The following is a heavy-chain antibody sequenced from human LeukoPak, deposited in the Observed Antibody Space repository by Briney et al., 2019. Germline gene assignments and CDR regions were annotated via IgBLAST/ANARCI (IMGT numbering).Heavy chain of an antibody. Sequence: GGSLRLSCAASGFTFSDYYMSWIRQAPGKGLEWVATIKSDGSESYYVDSVKGRFIISRDNAKNLVYLHMNSLRAEDTAVYYCARDEGVSWFGPWGQGTLVTVSS. V-gene: IGHV3-7*03. J-gene: IGHJ5*02. CDR1: GFTFSDYY. CDR2: IKSDGSES. D-gene: IGHD2-8*01. CDR3: ARDEGVSWFGP.